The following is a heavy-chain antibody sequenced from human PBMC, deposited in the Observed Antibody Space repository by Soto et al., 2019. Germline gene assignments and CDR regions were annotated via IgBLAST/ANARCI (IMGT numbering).Heavy chain of an antibody. V-gene: IGHV1-69*13. CDR2: IIPIFGTA. CDR3: ASPYCSSTSCTIYYYYGMDV. CDR1: GGTFSSYA. J-gene: IGHJ6*02. D-gene: IGHD2-2*01. Sequence: SVKVSCKASGGTFSSYAISWVRQAPGQGLEWMGGIIPIFGTANYAQKFQGRVTITADESTSTAYMELSSLRSEDTAVYYCASPYCSSTSCTIYYYYGMDVWGQGTTVSVSS.